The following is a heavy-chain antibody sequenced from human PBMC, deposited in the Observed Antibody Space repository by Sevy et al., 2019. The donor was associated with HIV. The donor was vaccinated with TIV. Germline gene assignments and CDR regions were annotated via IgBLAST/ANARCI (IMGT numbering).Heavy chain of an antibody. J-gene: IGHJ6*02. CDR1: GSSFESFA. V-gene: IGHV3-21*04. CDR3: TRGSGIDYYEKGMDL. D-gene: IGHD3-10*01. Sequence: GGSLRLSCAASGSSFESFAMNWVRQAPGKGLEWVAYISKSSSYIYYANSVKGRFTISRDNAKNSRFLQMNSLGAEDTAIYYCTRGSGIDYYEKGMDLWGQGTTVTVSS. CDR2: ISKSSSYI.